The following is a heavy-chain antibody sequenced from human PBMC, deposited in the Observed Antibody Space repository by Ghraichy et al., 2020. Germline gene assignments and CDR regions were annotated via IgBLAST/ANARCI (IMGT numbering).Heavy chain of an antibody. CDR1: GFNFWTYG. D-gene: IGHD2-2*01. Sequence: GGSLRLSCVASGFNFWTYGMHWVRQAPGKGLEWVALIWYDGSNQYSADSVKGRFTISRDNSKNTLFLQMNSLRVEDTAIYYCARSTTTYYYHYGVDVWGLGTTVTVSS. V-gene: IGHV3-33*01. CDR3: ARSTTTYYYHYGVDV. CDR2: IWYDGSNQ. J-gene: IGHJ6*02.